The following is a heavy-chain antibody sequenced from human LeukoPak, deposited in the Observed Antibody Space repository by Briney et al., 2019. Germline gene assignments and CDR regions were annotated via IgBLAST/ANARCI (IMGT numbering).Heavy chain of an antibody. V-gene: IGHV3-23*01. Sequence: PGGSLRLSCAASGFTFSTYAMSWGRQAPGKGLEWVSTISGSYGTTYYADSVKGRFTISRDNPKNTLYLQMNSLRAEDTALYCCAKVLAATLDAFDIWGQGTMVTVSS. CDR2: ISGSYGTT. CDR1: GFTFSTYA. CDR3: AKVLAATLDAFDI. D-gene: IGHD2-15*01. J-gene: IGHJ3*02.